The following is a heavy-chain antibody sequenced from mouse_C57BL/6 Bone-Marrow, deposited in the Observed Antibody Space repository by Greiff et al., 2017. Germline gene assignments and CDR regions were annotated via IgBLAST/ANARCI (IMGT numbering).Heavy chain of an antibody. CDR1: GFTFSSYA. CDR2: ISDGGSYT. V-gene: IGHV5-4*01. Sequence: EVKLMESGGGLVKPGGSLKLSCAASGFTFSSYAMSWVRQTPEKRLEWVATISDGGSYTYYPDNVKGRFTISRDNAKNNLYLQMSHLKSEDTAMYYCARERVITTGLDYWGQGTSVTVSS. CDR3: ARERVITTGLDY. J-gene: IGHJ4*01. D-gene: IGHD1-1*01.